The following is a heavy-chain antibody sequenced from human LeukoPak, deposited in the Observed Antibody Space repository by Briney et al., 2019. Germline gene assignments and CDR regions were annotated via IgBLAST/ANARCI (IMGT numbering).Heavy chain of an antibody. D-gene: IGHD3-3*01. CDR3: ARVQDYDFWSGSDY. V-gene: IGHV1-69*13. J-gene: IGHJ4*02. Sequence: SVKVSCKASGGTFSSYAISWVRQAPGQGLEWMGGIIPIFGTANYAQKFQGRVTITADESTSTAYMELSGLRSEDTAVYYCARVQDYDFWSGSDYWGQGTLVTVSS. CDR1: GGTFSSYA. CDR2: IIPIFGTA.